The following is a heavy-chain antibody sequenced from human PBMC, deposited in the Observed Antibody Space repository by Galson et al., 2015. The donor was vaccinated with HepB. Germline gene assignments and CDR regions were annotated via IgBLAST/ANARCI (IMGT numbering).Heavy chain of an antibody. Sequence: SLRLSCAASGFTFSNAWMSWVRQAPGKGLEWVGRIKSKTDGGTTDYAAPVKGRFTISRDDSKNTLYLQMNSLKTEDTAVYYCTTDPTAAAGGYYYYYCMDVWGKGTTVTVSS. V-gene: IGHV3-15*01. CDR2: IKSKTDGGTT. J-gene: IGHJ6*03. D-gene: IGHD6-13*01. CDR3: TTDPTAAAGGYYYYYCMDV. CDR1: GFTFSNAW.